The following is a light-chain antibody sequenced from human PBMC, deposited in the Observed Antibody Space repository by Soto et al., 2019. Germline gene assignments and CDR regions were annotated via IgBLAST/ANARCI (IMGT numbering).Light chain of an antibody. CDR3: QQLNSYPLT. CDR1: QDIYTY. Sequence: IQMTQSPSSLSASVGDRVTITCRASQDIYTYLAWYQHRPGKAPELLIYAASTLQTGVPSRFSGSGSGTDFTLTISSLQPEDFATYYCQQLNSYPLTFGGGTKVEIK. CDR2: AAS. V-gene: IGKV1-9*01. J-gene: IGKJ4*01.